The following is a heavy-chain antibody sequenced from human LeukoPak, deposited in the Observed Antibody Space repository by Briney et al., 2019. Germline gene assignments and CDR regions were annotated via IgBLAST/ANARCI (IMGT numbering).Heavy chain of an antibody. CDR1: GFTFSSYW. V-gene: IGHV3-74*01. CDR3: AREGTMVRGVVRYYYYMDV. Sequence: GGSLRLSCAASGFTFSSYWMHWVRQAPGKGLVWVSRINSDGSSTSYADSVKGRFTISRDNAKNTLYLQMNSLRAEDTAVYYCAREGTMVRGVVRYYYYMDVWGKGTTVTVSS. CDR2: INSDGSST. J-gene: IGHJ6*03. D-gene: IGHD3-10*01.